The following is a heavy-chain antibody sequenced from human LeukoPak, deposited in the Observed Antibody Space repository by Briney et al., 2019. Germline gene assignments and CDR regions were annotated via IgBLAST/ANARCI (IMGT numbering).Heavy chain of an antibody. Sequence: PGGSLRLSCAASGFAFNIYSMNWVHQAPGKGLEWISYMTGNSKTINYADSVKGRFTISRDNAENSLFLQMNSLRAEDTAIYYCARSRDWYADYWGQGSLVTVSS. V-gene: IGHV3-48*01. CDR1: GFAFNIYS. CDR3: ARSRDWYADY. CDR2: MTGNSKTI. J-gene: IGHJ4*02. D-gene: IGHD3-9*01.